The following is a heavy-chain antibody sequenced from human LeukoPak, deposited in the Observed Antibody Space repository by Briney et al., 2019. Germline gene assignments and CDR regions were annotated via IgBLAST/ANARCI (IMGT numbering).Heavy chain of an antibody. CDR3: ARGLNYYDSSGYVPFQH. CDR1: GGTFSSYA. V-gene: IGHV1-69*01. D-gene: IGHD3-22*01. Sequence: SVKVSCKASGGTFSSYAISWVRQAPGQGLEWMGGIIPIFGTANYAQKFQGRVTITADESTSTAYMELSSPRSEDTAVYYCARGLNYYDSSGYVPFQHWGQGTLVTVSS. CDR2: IIPIFGTA. J-gene: IGHJ1*01.